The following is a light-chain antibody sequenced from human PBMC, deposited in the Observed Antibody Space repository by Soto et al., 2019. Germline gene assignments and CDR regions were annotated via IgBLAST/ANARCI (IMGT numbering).Light chain of an antibody. CDR1: SNDIGAYNY. V-gene: IGLV2-8*01. J-gene: IGLJ1*01. CDR3: SSYAGRETGV. CDR2: EVF. Sequence: QSALTQPPSASGSPGQSATISCTGTSNDIGAYNYVSWYQQYPGKAPKLIIYEVFRRPSGVPDRFSGSKSGNTASLTVSGLQPEDEADYYCSSYAGRETGVFGTGTKVTVL.